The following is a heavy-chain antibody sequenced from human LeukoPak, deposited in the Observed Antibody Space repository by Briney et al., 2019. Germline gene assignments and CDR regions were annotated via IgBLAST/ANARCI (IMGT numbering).Heavy chain of an antibody. CDR2: INPNSGGS. CDR3: AREGSGQQPFPYNWFDP. V-gene: IGHV1-2*02. J-gene: IGHJ5*02. D-gene: IGHD3-3*01. Sequence: GASVKVSCKSSGYPFTDYYIHWVRQAPGQGLEWKGWINPNSGGSNSALKFQGRVTMTRDTSITTAYMELSSLRSDDTALYFCAREGSGQQPFPYNWFDPWGQGTLVTVSS. CDR1: GYPFTDYY.